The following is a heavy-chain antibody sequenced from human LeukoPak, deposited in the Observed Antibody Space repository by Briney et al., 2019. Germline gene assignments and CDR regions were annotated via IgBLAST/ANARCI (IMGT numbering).Heavy chain of an antibody. CDR1: GGTFSSYA. CDR2: IIPIFGIA. D-gene: IGHD3-3*01. CDR3: ARGHYDFWSGYRYYYYYGMDV. J-gene: IGHJ6*02. Sequence: ASVKVSCKASGGTFSSYAISWVRQAPGQGLEWMGRIIPIFGIANYAQKFQGRATITADKSTSTAYMELSSLRSEDTAVYYCARGHYDFWSGYRYYYYYGMDVWGQGTTVTVSS. V-gene: IGHV1-69*04.